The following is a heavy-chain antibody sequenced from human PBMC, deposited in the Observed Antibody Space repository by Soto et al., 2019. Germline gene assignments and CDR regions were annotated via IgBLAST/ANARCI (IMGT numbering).Heavy chain of an antibody. CDR1: GGTFSSYA. CDR2: IIPIFGTA. D-gene: IGHD5-12*01. V-gene: IGHV1-69*06. J-gene: IGHJ4*02. Sequence: SVKVSCKASGGTFSSYAISWVRQAPGQGLEWMGGIIPIFGTANYAQKFQGRVTITADKSASTAYMELSSLRSEDTAVYYCARRKWRQTDYFDYWGQGTLVTVSS. CDR3: ARRKWRQTDYFDY.